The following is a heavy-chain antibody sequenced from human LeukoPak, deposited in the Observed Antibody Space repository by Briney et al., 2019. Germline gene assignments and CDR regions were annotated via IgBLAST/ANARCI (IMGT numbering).Heavy chain of an antibody. V-gene: IGHV3-21*01. CDR3: ARVESDAFDI. CDR2: ISSSSSYI. CDR1: GYTFSSYS. J-gene: IGHJ3*02. Sequence: GGSLRLSCAASGYTFSSYSMNWARQAPGKGLEWVSSISSSSSYIYYADSVKGRFTISRDNAKNSLYLQMNSLRAEDTAVYYCARVESDAFDIWGQGTMVTVSS.